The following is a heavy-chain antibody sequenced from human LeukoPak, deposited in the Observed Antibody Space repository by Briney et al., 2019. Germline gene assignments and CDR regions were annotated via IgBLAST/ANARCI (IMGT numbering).Heavy chain of an antibody. J-gene: IGHJ4*02. CDR3: AAWGVDYGGNFDYSDY. Sequence: SETLSLTCTLSRGSIMTTHWWSWVRQPPGKGLEWIGEIYHTGTTNYSPSLKSRLTISVDQSRNQFSLRLSSVTAADTAAYYCAAWGVDYGGNFDYSDYWGQGTLVTVSS. V-gene: IGHV4-4*02. D-gene: IGHD4-23*01. CDR2: IYHTGTT. CDR1: RGSIMTTHW.